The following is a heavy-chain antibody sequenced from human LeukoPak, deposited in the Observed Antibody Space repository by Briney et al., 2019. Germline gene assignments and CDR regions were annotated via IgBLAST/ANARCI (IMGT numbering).Heavy chain of an antibody. D-gene: IGHD3-3*01. Sequence: PSETLSLTCTVSGGSFSSGSYYRSWIRQPPGKGLEWIGYIYYSGSTNYNPSLKSRVTISVDTSKNQFSLKLSSVTAADTAVYYCARSYDFWSGSPGGYFDYWGQGTLVTVSS. CDR2: IYYSGST. V-gene: IGHV4-61*01. CDR3: ARSYDFWSGSPGGYFDY. J-gene: IGHJ4*02. CDR1: GGSFSSGSYY.